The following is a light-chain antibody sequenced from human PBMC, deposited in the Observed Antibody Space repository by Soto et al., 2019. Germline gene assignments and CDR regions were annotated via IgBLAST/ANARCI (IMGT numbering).Light chain of an antibody. J-gene: IGLJ2*01. CDR3: SSYSTPTQGVF. CDR1: SSDVGGYNF. CDR2: EAT. V-gene: IGLV2-14*01. Sequence: QSALTQPASVSGSPGQSITISCTGTSSDVGGYNFVSWYQQHPGKAPKLIIYEATNRPSGVSNRFSGSRSENTASLTISGLQAEDEAIYYCSSYSTPTQGVFFGGGTKLTVL.